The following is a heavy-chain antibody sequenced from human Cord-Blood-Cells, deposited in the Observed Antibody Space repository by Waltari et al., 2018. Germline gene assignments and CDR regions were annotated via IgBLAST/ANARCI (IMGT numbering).Heavy chain of an antibody. J-gene: IGHJ5*02. CDR3: ASGPPSSYYDPNWFDP. Sequence: QVQLQQWGAGLWKPSETLSLTCAVYGGSFSGYYWSWIRQPPWKGLEWIGEINHSGSTNYNPSLKSRVTISVDTSKNQFSLKLSSVTAADTAVYYCASGPPSSYYDPNWFDPWGQGTLVTVSS. V-gene: IGHV4-34*01. CDR2: INHSGST. D-gene: IGHD3-3*01. CDR1: GGSFSGYY.